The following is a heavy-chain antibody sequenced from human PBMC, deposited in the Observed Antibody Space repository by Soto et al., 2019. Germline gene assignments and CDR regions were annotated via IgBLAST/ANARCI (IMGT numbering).Heavy chain of an antibody. J-gene: IGHJ6*03. D-gene: IGHD2-21*02. V-gene: IGHV3-48*01. CDR3: ARGDPNHYYYHMDV. Sequence: EVQLVESGGDLVQPGGSLRLSCAASGFTFSRYNMNWVRQAPGKGLEWVSYISSSSSTIYYADSVKGRFTISRDNAKNSLYLQMNSLRAEDTAVYYCARGDPNHYYYHMDVWGKGTPVTVSS. CDR2: ISSSSSTI. CDR1: GFTFSRYN.